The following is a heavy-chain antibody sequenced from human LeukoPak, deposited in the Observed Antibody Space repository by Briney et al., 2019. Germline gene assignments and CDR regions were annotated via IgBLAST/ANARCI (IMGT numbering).Heavy chain of an antibody. J-gene: IGHJ6*02. CDR3: ARTSSNSWSYGMDV. CDR1: AGSISSYY. Sequence: SETLSLTCTVSAGSISSYYWSWIRQPAGKGLEWMGRIYPSGSTNYNPSLKSRVTMSVYTSKIQFSLKLSSVTAADTAVCYCARTSSNSWSYGMDVWGQGTTVTVSS. CDR2: IYPSGST. V-gene: IGHV4-4*07. D-gene: IGHD6-13*01.